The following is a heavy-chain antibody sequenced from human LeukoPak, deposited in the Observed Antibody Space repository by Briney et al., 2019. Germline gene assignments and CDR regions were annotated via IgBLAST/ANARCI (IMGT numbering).Heavy chain of an antibody. V-gene: IGHV3-7*01. CDR2: IKQDGGEK. D-gene: IGHD3-10*01. CDR1: GFTFSGYW. Sequence: GGSLRLSCAASGFTFSGYWMSWLRQAPGKGLEWVANIKQDGGEKYYVDPVKGRFTISRDNAKNSLYLQMNSLRAEDTAVYYCARDRGFGQADVWGKGTTVTVSS. CDR3: ARDRGFGQADV. J-gene: IGHJ6*04.